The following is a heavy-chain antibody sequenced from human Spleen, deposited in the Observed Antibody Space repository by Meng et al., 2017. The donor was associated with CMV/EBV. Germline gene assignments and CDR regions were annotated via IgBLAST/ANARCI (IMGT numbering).Heavy chain of an antibody. D-gene: IGHD2-2*01. CDR2: ISSSGSTI. Sequence: GGSLRLSCAASGFTFSDYYMSWIRQAPGKGLEWVSYISSSGSTIYYADSVKGRFTISRDNAKNSLYLQMNSLRAEDTAVYYCAREGFCSSTSCQTPGMDVWGQGTTVTVSS. CDR1: GFTFSDYY. V-gene: IGHV3-11*01. J-gene: IGHJ6*02. CDR3: AREGFCSSTSCQTPGMDV.